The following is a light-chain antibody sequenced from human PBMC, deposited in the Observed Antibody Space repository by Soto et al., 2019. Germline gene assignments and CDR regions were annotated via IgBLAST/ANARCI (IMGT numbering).Light chain of an antibody. Sequence: EIVSTQSPATLSLSPGERATLSCRASPSVSSYLAWYQQKPGQAPRLLIYDASNRATGIPARFSGSGSGTDFTLTISSLEPEDFAVYYCQQRSDWPWTFGQGTKVEIK. CDR3: QQRSDWPWT. CDR1: PSVSSY. J-gene: IGKJ1*01. V-gene: IGKV3-11*01. CDR2: DAS.